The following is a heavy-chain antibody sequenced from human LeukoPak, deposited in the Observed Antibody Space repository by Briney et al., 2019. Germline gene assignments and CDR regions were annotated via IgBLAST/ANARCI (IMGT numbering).Heavy chain of an antibody. V-gene: IGHV3-30*03. D-gene: IGHD3-22*01. Sequence: PGGSLRLSCAASGFTFSNYGMHWVRQAPGKGLEWVAIVSLDGSKTYYADSVKGRFTISRDNSKNTLYLQMNSLRSEDTAVYYCARDGDTSGPFSHNDYWGLGTLVSVSS. CDR2: VSLDGSKT. J-gene: IGHJ4*02. CDR3: ARDGDTSGPFSHNDY. CDR1: GFTFSNYG.